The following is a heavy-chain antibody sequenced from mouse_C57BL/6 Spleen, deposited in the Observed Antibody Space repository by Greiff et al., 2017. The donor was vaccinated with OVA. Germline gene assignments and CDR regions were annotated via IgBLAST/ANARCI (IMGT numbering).Heavy chain of an antibody. Sequence: QVQLQQPGAELVMPGASVKLSCKASGYTFTSYWMHWVKQRPGQGLEWIGEIDPSDSYTNYNQKFKGKSTLTVDKSSSTAYMQHSSLTSEDSAVYYCASGTRYAMDYWGQGTSVTVSS. CDR3: ASGTRYAMDY. V-gene: IGHV1-69*01. D-gene: IGHD4-1*01. CDR2: IDPSDSYT. CDR1: GYTFTSYW. J-gene: IGHJ4*01.